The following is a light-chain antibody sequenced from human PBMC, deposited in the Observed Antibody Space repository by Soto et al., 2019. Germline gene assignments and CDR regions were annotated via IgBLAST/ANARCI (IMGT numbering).Light chain of an antibody. J-gene: IGLJ3*02. V-gene: IGLV4-69*01. CDR2: LNSDGSH. CDR1: SGHSNYA. Sequence: QPVLTQSPSASASLGASVKLTCTLSSGHSNYAIAWHQQQPEKGPRYLMNLNSDGSHTKGDGIPDRFSGSSSGAERYLTISSLQSDDEADYYCQTWATGIRVFGGGTKLTVL. CDR3: QTWATGIRV.